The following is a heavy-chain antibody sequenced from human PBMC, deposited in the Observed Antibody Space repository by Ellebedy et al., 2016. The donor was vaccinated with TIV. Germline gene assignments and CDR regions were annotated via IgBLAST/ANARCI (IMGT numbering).Heavy chain of an antibody. J-gene: IGHJ5*02. CDR3: ARERGVGVRGVRWFDP. Sequence: GESLKISCAASGFTFSDYYMSWIRQAPGKGLEWVSYISSSGSTIYYADSVKGRFTISRDNAKNSLYLQMNSLRAEDTAVYYCARERGVGVRGVRWFDPWGQGTLVTVSS. V-gene: IGHV3-11*01. CDR1: GFTFSDYY. CDR2: ISSSGSTI. D-gene: IGHD3-10*01.